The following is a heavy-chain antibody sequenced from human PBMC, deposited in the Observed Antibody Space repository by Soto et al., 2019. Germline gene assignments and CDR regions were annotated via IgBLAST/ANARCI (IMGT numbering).Heavy chain of an antibody. Sequence: VSVKAACKAFGYTFTSYGIGWVRQAPGQGLEWIGWISAYNGGTNYAQRFRGWVTMTRDTSVSTAYMDLRSLRSDDTAVYYCAKDRGALVDTGTLDSWGQGALVPVSS. CDR3: AKDRGALVDTGTLDS. D-gene: IGHD3-10*01. CDR1: GYTFTSYG. V-gene: IGHV1-18*01. J-gene: IGHJ4*02. CDR2: ISAYNGGT.